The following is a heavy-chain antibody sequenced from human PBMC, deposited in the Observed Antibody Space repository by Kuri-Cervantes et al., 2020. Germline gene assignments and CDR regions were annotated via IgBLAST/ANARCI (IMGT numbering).Heavy chain of an antibody. Sequence: GGSLRLSCAASGFTFSSYGMHWVRQAPGKGLEWVSAISGSGGSTYYADSVKGRFTISRDNSKNTLYLQMNSLRAEDTAVYYCAKTSVAGTGGRYFDYWGQGTLVTVSS. CDR2: ISGSGGST. CDR1: GFTFSSYG. J-gene: IGHJ4*02. CDR3: AKTSVAGTGGRYFDY. D-gene: IGHD6-19*01. V-gene: IGHV3-23*01.